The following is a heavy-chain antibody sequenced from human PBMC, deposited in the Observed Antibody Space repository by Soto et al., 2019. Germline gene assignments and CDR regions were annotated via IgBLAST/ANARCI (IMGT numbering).Heavy chain of an antibody. CDR3: ARDRVTPSVDYYYGMDV. Sequence: QVQLQESGPGLVKPSETLSLTCTVSGGSISSYYWSWIRQPAGKGLEWIGRIYTSGSTNYNPSLKSRVTMSVDTSKNQFSLKLSSVTAADTAVYYCARDRVTPSVDYYYGMDVWGQGTTVTVSS. CDR1: GGSISSYY. V-gene: IGHV4-4*07. CDR2: IYTSGST. D-gene: IGHD3-10*01. J-gene: IGHJ6*02.